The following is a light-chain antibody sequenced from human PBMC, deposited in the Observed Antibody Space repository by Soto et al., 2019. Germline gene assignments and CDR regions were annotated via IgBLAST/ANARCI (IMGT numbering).Light chain of an antibody. CDR3: QQSYSSSTIT. Sequence: DIQLTQSSSSLSASVGDRVTMTCRASETISTFLNWYQHKPGKAPKLLISASSRLQSGVPSRFSGSGSGTDFTLTIDSLRTEDFASYYCQQSYSSSTITFGPGTKVDIK. J-gene: IGKJ3*01. CDR2: ASS. CDR1: ETISTF. V-gene: IGKV1-39*01.